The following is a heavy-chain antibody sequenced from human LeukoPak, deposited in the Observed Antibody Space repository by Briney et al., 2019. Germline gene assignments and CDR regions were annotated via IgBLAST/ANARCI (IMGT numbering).Heavy chain of an antibody. CDR3: ARGGTFVSDY. CDR1: GFTFSTFW. Sequence: PGGSLRLSCAASGFTFSTFWMSWVRQAPGKGLEWVANIKEDGSEKYYVDSMKGRFTVSRDNAENSLYLQMDSLRAEDTAVYYCARGGTFVSDYWGQGTLATVSS. V-gene: IGHV3-7*01. CDR2: IKEDGSEK. D-gene: IGHD1-1*01. J-gene: IGHJ4*02.